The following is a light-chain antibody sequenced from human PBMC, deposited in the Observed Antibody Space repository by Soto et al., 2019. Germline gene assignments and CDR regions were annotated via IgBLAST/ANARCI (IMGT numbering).Light chain of an antibody. CDR1: QSISSW. CDR3: QQYESYPMT. Sequence: DSQMTQYPSTLSASIGDRVTITCRAGQSISSWLAWYQQXXXXAPKLLISKASTLQSGVPPRFSGSGSGTEFALTISSLQPDDFATYYCQQYESYPMTFGGGTKVEIK. V-gene: IGKV1-5*03. CDR2: KAS. J-gene: IGKJ4*01.